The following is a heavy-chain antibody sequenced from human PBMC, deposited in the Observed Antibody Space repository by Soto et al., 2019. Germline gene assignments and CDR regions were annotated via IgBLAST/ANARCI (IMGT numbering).Heavy chain of an antibody. V-gene: IGHV1-3*01. CDR1: GYTFTSYA. D-gene: IGHD3-10*01. Sequence: ASVKVSCKASGYTFTSYAMHWVRQAPGQRLEWMGWINAGNGNTKYSQKFQGRVTITRDTSASTAFMELSSLRSEDTAVYYCATGMVRGPYYYYMDVWGKGTTVTVS. J-gene: IGHJ6*03. CDR3: ATGMVRGPYYYYMDV. CDR2: INAGNGNT.